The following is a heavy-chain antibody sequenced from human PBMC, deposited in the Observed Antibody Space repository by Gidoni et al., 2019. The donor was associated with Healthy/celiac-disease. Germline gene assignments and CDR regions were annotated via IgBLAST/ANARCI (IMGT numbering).Heavy chain of an antibody. Sequence: QVQLQESGPGLVKPSETLSLPCTVSGGSISSYYWSWIRQPPGKGLEWIGYIYYSGSTNYNPSLKSRVTISVDTSKNQFSLKLSSVTAADTAVYYCARDEYSSSSGGYYYYGMDVWGQGTTVTVSS. J-gene: IGHJ6*02. CDR2: IYYSGST. D-gene: IGHD6-6*01. V-gene: IGHV4-59*01. CDR3: ARDEYSSSSGGYYYYGMDV. CDR1: GGSISSYY.